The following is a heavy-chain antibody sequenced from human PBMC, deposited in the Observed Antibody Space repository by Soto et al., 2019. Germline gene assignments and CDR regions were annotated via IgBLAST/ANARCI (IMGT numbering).Heavy chain of an antibody. Sequence: QVQLQESGPGLVKPSQTLSLTCTVSGGSISSGGYYWSWIRQHPGKGLEWIGYIYYSGSTYYNPSLKSRVTISVDTSKNQFPLKLSAVTASDTAVYYWARAYGIWAFDIWGQGTMVTVSS. CDR3: ARAYGIWAFDI. V-gene: IGHV4-31*03. CDR2: IYYSGST. J-gene: IGHJ3*02. D-gene: IGHD4-17*01. CDR1: GGSISSGGYY.